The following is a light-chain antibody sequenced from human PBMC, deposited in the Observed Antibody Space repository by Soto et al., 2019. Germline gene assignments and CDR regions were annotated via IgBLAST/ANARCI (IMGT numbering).Light chain of an antibody. J-gene: IGKJ1*01. CDR3: QQSYSTWT. V-gene: IGKV1-39*01. CDR2: AAS. CDR1: QSISSY. Sequence: DIQMTQSPSSLSASVGDRVTITCRASQSISSYLNWYQQKPGKAPKLLIYAASSLQSGVPSRFSGSGSGTDFTLTISSLQPEDFATYYCQQSYSTWTFGQVTMVEIK.